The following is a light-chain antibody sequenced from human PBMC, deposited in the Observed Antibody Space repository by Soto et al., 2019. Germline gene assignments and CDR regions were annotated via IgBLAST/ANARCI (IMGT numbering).Light chain of an antibody. CDR1: SSDVGGYNF. V-gene: IGLV2-8*01. J-gene: IGLJ3*02. CDR2: EVT. Sequence: QAVVTQPPSASGSPGQSVTISCTGTSSDVGGYNFVSWYQQHPNKAPKLVIYEVTKRPSGVPDRLSGSKSGNTASLTVSGLQAEDEAHYYCSSYAGSNNFWVFGGGTKVTVL. CDR3: SSYAGSNNFWV.